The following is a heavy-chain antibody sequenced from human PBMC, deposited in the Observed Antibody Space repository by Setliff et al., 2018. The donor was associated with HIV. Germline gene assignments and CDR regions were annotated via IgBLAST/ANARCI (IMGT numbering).Heavy chain of an antibody. V-gene: IGHV4-4*07. Sequence: SLTCTVSNGSINNYFWSWIRQPAGKRLEWIGRIFSSGTYNYNPSLRSRVTISVDASNKKFSLNLMSVTAADTAVYYCARMAPDGTGGYYFDAWGQGTLVTVSS. J-gene: IGHJ4*02. CDR2: IFSSGTY. CDR1: NGSINNYF. D-gene: IGHD3-16*01. CDR3: ARMAPDGTGGYYFDA.